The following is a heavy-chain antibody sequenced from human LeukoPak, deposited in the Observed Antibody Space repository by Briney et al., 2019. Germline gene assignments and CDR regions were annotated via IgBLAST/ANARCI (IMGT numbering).Heavy chain of an antibody. J-gene: IGHJ4*02. Sequence: GGSLRLSCAASGFTITNAWITWVRQAPGKGLQWVGRIKSKTDGGTTDYAAPVKGRFTISRDDSKNTLHLQMNTLKTEDTAVYYCTTASYYYDTGAYYSSDYWGQGTLVTVSS. CDR3: TTASYYYDTGAYYSSDY. V-gene: IGHV3-15*01. CDR2: IKSKTDGGTT. CDR1: GFTITNAW. D-gene: IGHD3-22*01.